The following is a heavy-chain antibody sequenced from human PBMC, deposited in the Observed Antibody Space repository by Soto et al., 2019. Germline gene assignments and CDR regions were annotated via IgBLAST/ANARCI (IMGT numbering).Heavy chain of an antibody. CDR3: AREQGGYSYGFDY. CDR1: GFTFSSYA. CDR2: ISYDGSNK. V-gene: IGHV3-30-3*01. Sequence: QVQLVESGGGVVQPGRSLRLSCAASGFTFSSYAMHWVRQAPGKGLEWVAVISYDGSNKYYADSVKGRFTISRDNSKNTLYRQMNSLRAEDTAVYYCAREQGGYSYGFDYWGQGTLVTV. J-gene: IGHJ4*02. D-gene: IGHD5-18*01.